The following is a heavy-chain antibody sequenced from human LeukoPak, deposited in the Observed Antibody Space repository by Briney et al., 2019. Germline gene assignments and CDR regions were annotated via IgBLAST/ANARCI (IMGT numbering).Heavy chain of an antibody. CDR3: TQSNY. V-gene: IGHV3-73*01. J-gene: IGHJ4*02. CDR1: GFTFSGSP. Sequence: GSLRLSCSASGFTFSGSPILWVRQASGKGLEWVGRIRSKADNYATAYAASVQGRCTISRDDSKSTAYLQLNSLKTEDTAVYYCTQSNYWGQGALVTVSS. CDR2: IRSKADNYAT.